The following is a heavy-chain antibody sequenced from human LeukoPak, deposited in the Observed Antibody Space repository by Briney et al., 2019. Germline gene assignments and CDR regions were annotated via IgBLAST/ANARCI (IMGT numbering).Heavy chain of an antibody. J-gene: IGHJ3*02. Sequence: SETLSLTCTVSGGSISSSSYYWGWIRQPPGKGLEWIGSIYYSGSTYYNPSLKSRVTISVDTSKNQFSLKLSSVTAADTAVYYCARVTHCSSTSCYIPGAFDIWGQGTMVTVSS. CDR2: IYYSGST. V-gene: IGHV4-39*07. D-gene: IGHD2-2*02. CDR3: ARVTHCSSTSCYIPGAFDI. CDR1: GGSISSSSYY.